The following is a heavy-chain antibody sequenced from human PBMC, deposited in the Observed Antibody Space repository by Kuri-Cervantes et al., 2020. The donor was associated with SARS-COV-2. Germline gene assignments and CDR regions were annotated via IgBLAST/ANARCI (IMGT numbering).Heavy chain of an antibody. V-gene: IGHV4-34*01. CDR2: INHSGST. CDR3: ARGIYSSSWYGSRNWFDP. CDR1: GGSFSGYY. J-gene: IGHJ5*02. D-gene: IGHD6-13*01. Sequence: GSLRLSCAVYGGSFSGYYWSWIRQPPGKGLEWIGEINHSGSTNYNPSLKSRVTISVDTSKNQFSLKLSSVTAADTAVYYCARGIYSSSWYGSRNWFDPWGQGTLVTVSS.